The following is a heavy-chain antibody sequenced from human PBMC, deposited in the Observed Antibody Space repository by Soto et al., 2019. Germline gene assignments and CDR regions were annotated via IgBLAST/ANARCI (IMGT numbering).Heavy chain of an antibody. D-gene: IGHD2-2*01. Sequence: ASVKVSCKASGYTFTSHAMHWVRQAPGQRLEWMGWINAGNGNTKYSQKFQGRVTITRDTSASTAYMELSSLRSEDTAVYYCARYCISTSCYEAAGMDVWGQGTTVTVSS. CDR3: ARYCISTSCYEAAGMDV. V-gene: IGHV1-3*01. CDR1: GYTFTSHA. J-gene: IGHJ6*02. CDR2: INAGNGNT.